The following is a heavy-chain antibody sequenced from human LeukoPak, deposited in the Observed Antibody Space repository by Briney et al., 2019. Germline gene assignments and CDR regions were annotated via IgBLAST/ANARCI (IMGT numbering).Heavy chain of an antibody. CDR2: IIPIFGTA. V-gene: IGHV1-69*13. Sequence: ASVKVSCKASGGTFSSYAISWVRQAPGQGLEWMGGIIPIFGTANYAQKFQGRVTITADESTSTAYMELSSLRSEDTAVYNCASEGSGYCSSTSCYTSGGYWGQGTLVTVSS. D-gene: IGHD2-2*02. CDR1: GGTFSSYA. J-gene: IGHJ4*02. CDR3: ASEGSGYCSSTSCYTSGGY.